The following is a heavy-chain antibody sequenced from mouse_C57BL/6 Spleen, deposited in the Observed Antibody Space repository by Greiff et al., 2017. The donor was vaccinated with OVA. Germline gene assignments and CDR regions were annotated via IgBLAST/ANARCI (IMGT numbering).Heavy chain of an antibody. V-gene: IGHV1-76*01. CDR3: ARSRDQNYSGSRSDAMWD. CDR2: IYPGSGNT. Sequence: QVQLQQSGAELVRPGASVKLSCKASGYTFTDYYINWVKQRPGQGLEWIARIYPGSGNTYYNEKFKGKATLTAEKSSSTAYMQLSSLPSEDSAVYFCARSRDQNYSGSRSDAMWDRGLGDSVTASS. CDR1: GYTFTDYY. J-gene: IGHJ4*01. D-gene: IGHD1-1*01.